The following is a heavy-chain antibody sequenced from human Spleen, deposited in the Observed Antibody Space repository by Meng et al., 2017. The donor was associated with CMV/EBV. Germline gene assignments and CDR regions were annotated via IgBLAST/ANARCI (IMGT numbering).Heavy chain of an antibody. CDR1: VLSASTSGVG. J-gene: IGHJ4*02. V-gene: IGHV2-5*05. D-gene: IGHD6-6*01. Sequence: SVLSASTSGVGVAWIRQPPRKELEWLALIYWDGDERYGPNLKTRLTITKDTSKNQVVLTMTEMDPVDTDTYFCALKVEYSSSSVYFDYWGQGTLVTVSS. CDR2: IYWDGDE. CDR3: ALKVEYSSSSVYFDY.